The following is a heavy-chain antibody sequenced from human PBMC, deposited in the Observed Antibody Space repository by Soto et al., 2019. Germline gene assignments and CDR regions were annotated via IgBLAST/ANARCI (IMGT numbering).Heavy chain of an antibody. D-gene: IGHD6-19*01. Sequence: QVQLVQSGAEEKKPGASVKVSCKASGYTFTGYAMHWVRQAPGQRLEWMGWINAGNGNTKYSQKFQGXVXXXGXXSASTAYMELSSLRSEDTAVYYCASAVAVPADFDYWGQGTLVTVSS. CDR3: ASAVAVPADFDY. CDR2: INAGNGNT. J-gene: IGHJ4*02. CDR1: GYTFTGYA. V-gene: IGHV1-3*05.